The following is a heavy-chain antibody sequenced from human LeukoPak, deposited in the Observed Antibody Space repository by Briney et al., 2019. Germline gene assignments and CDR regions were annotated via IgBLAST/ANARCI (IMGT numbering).Heavy chain of an antibody. D-gene: IGHD1-26*01. J-gene: IGHJ6*02. CDR3: AKDMGSRYYYYYYGMDV. V-gene: IGHV3-43*01. CDR1: GFTFDDYT. Sequence: PGGSLRLSCAASGFTFDDYTMHWVRQAPGKGLEWVPLISWDGGSTYYADSVKGRFTISRDNSKNSLYLQMNSLRTEDTALYYCAKDMGSRYYYYYYGMDVWGQGTTVTVSS. CDR2: ISWDGGST.